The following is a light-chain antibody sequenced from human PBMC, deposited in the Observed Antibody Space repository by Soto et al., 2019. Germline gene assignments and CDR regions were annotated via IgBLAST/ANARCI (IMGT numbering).Light chain of an antibody. CDR2: GAS. V-gene: IGKV3-20*01. Sequence: EIVLTQSPGTLSLSPGERATVSCRASQSVSSYLAWYQQKPGQAPRLLIYGASTRATGIPGRFSGSGSGTDFTLTISSLQPEDIATYYCQEYDSLPPTFGQGTRLEVK. CDR1: QSVSSY. CDR3: QEYDSLPPT. J-gene: IGKJ5*01.